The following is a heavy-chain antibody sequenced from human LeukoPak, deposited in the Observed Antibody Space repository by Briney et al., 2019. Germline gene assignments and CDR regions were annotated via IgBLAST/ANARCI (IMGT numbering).Heavy chain of an antibody. CDR1: GGSISSGDYY. CDR3: ARDPLYYGWGSSERFAP. CDR2: IYYSGST. D-gene: IGHD3-10*01. V-gene: IGHV4-30-4*01. J-gene: IGHJ5*02. Sequence: PSETLSLTCTVSGGSISSGDYYWSWIRQPPGKGLEWIGYIYYSGSTYYNPSLKSRVTISVDTSKNQFSLKLSSVTAADTAVYYCARDPLYYGWGSSERFAPGGQEPLVTVSS.